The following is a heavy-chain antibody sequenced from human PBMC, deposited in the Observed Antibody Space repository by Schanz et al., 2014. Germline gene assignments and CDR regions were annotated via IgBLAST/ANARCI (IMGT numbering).Heavy chain of an antibody. CDR2: ISDSGTYT. Sequence: VQLLESGGGLIQPGGSVRLSCAASGFVFGDYYMTWIRQAPGKGLEWLSYISDSGTYTNYADSVKGRFTISRDNAKSSLYLQMNSLRVEDTAVYYCAKTLFPGGTQTFGNWGRGTLVTVSS. V-gene: IGHV3-11*03. CDR1: GFVFGDYY. D-gene: IGHD2-8*02. J-gene: IGHJ4*02. CDR3: AKTLFPGGTQTFGN.